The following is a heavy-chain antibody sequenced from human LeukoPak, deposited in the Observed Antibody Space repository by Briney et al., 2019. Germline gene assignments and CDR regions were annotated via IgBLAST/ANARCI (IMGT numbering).Heavy chain of an antibody. CDR2: IYTSGST. Sequence: SETLSLTCTVSGGSISSGGYYWSWIRQPPGKGLEWIGYIYTSGSTNYNPSLKSRVTISVDTSKNQFSLKLSSVTAADTAVYYCARHRISYPQGYSGYDHFDYWGQGTLVTVSS. CDR3: ARHRISYPQGYSGYDHFDY. J-gene: IGHJ4*02. V-gene: IGHV4-61*08. D-gene: IGHD5-12*01. CDR1: GGSISSGGYY.